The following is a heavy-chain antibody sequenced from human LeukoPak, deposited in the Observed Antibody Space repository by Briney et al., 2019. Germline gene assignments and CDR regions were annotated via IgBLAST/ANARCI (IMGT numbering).Heavy chain of an antibody. CDR1: GFTFSSYE. CDR2: IKQDGSEK. J-gene: IGHJ4*02. Sequence: GGSLRLSCAASGFTFSSYEMNWVRQAPGKGLEWVANIKQDGSEKYYVDSVKGRFTISRDNAKNSLYLQMNSLRAEDTAVYYCARVSPNTVATLQYFDYWGQGTLVTVSS. D-gene: IGHD4-17*01. V-gene: IGHV3-7*01. CDR3: ARVSPNTVATLQYFDY.